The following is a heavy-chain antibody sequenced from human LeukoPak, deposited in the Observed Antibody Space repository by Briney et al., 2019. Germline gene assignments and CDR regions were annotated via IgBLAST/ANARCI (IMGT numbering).Heavy chain of an antibody. CDR3: ARHGSHQWLVP. V-gene: IGHV5-10-1*01. CDR2: IDPSDSST. Sequence: GESLRISCKGSGYTFTSYWISWVRQMPGKGLGWMGRIDPSDSSTNYSPSFQGHVTISADKSISTAYLQWSSLKASDTAMYYCARHGSHQWLVPWGQGTLVIVSS. D-gene: IGHD6-19*01. CDR1: GYTFTSYW. J-gene: IGHJ5*02.